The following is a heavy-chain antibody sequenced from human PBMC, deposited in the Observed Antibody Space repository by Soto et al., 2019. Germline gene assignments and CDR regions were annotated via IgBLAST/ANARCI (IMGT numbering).Heavy chain of an antibody. V-gene: IGHV4-34*01. CDR3: ARGRVVVVPAAIRYFDL. J-gene: IGHJ2*01. D-gene: IGHD2-2*01. Sequence: QVQLQQWGAGLLKPSETLSLTCAVYGGSFSGYYWSWIRQPPGKGLEWIGEINHSGSTNYNPSLKSRVTISVDTSKNQFSLKLSSVTAADTAVYYCARGRVVVVPAAIRYFDLWGRGTLVTVSS. CDR1: GGSFSGYY. CDR2: INHSGST.